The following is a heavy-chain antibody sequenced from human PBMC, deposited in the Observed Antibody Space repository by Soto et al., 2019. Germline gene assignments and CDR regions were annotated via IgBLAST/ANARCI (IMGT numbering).Heavy chain of an antibody. J-gene: IGHJ4*02. V-gene: IGHV1-69*13. CDR2: IIPIFGTA. D-gene: IGHD4-4*01. CDR1: GGTFSSYA. CDR3: ARGFHDYSNLDY. Sequence: GASVKVSCKASGGTFSSYAISWVRQAPGQGLEWMGGIIPIFGTANYAQKFQGRVTITADESTSTAYMELSSLRSEDTAVYYCARGFHDYSNLDYWGQGTMVTVSS.